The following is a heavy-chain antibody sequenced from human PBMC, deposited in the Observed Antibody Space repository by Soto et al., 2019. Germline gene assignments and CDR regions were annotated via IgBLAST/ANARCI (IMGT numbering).Heavy chain of an antibody. CDR1: GGSISSYY. Sequence: SETLSLTCTVSGGSISSYYWSWIRQPPGKGLEWIGYIYYSGSTNYNPSLKSRVTISVDTSKNQFSLKLSSVTAADTAVYYCARNPCGGSGGSCYSGGYYYYYYGMDVWGQGTTVTVSS. V-gene: IGHV4-59*01. J-gene: IGHJ6*02. CDR3: ARNPCGGSGGSCYSGGYYYYYYGMDV. D-gene: IGHD2-15*01. CDR2: IYYSGST.